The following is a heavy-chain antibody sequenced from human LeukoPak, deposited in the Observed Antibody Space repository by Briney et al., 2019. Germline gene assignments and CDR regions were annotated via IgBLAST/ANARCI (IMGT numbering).Heavy chain of an antibody. CDR1: GFTFSGYA. J-gene: IGHJ4*02. D-gene: IGHD2-2*01. CDR3: AKDQYSRYLPAALSHFDY. Sequence: PGRSLRLSCAASGFTFSGYAMHWVRQAPGKGLEWVSSISSSSSYIYYADSVKGRFTISRDNAKNTLYLQMNSLRAEDTAVYYCAKDQYSRYLPAALSHFDYWGQGTLVTVSS. V-gene: IGHV3-21*01. CDR2: ISSSSSYI.